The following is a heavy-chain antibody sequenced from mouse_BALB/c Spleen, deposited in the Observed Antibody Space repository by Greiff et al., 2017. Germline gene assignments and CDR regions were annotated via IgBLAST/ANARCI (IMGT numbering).Heavy chain of an antibody. V-gene: IGHV5-12-1*01. CDR3: ARLGNYRYEGAMDY. CDR2: LSSGGGST. J-gene: IGHJ4*01. Sequence: EVKLVESGGGLVKPGGSLKLSCAASGFAFSSYDMSWVRQTPEKRLEWVAYLSSGGGSTYYPDTVKGRFTISRDNAKNTLYLQMSSLKSEDTAMYYCARLGNYRYEGAMDYWGQGTSVTVSS. CDR1: GFAFSSYD. D-gene: IGHD2-14*01.